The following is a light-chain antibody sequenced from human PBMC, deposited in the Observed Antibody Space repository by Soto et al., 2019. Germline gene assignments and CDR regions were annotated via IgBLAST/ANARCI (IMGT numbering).Light chain of an antibody. CDR2: AAS. Sequence: DIQMTQSPSSLSASVGDRVTITCRASQNIVNFLNWYPQRPGKAPKLXIYAASSLQSGVPSRFSGSGAGTDCTRTISSLQPEDVATDYCQHSYSTPPTFGGGTKVDIK. CDR1: QNIVNF. CDR3: QHSYSTPPT. V-gene: IGKV1-39*01. J-gene: IGKJ4*01.